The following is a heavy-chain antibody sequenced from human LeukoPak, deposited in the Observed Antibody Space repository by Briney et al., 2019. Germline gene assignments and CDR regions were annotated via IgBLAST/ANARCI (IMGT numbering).Heavy chain of an antibody. J-gene: IGHJ3*02. CDR3: ARGGQKEMATIKGRNAFDI. CDR1: GGSTNNYY. V-gene: IGHV4-59*08. CDR2: IYYSGST. Sequence: SETLSLTCTVSGGSTNNYYWSWIRQPPGKGLEWIGYIYYSGSTNYNPSLKSRVTISVDTSKNQFSLKLSSVTAADTAVYYCARGGQKEMATIKGRNAFDIWGQGTMVTVSS. D-gene: IGHD5-24*01.